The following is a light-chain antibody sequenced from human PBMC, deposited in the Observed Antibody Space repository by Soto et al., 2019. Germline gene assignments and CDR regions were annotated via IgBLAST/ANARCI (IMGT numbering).Light chain of an antibody. CDR3: CSYAGSSTYV. J-gene: IGLJ1*01. Sequence: QSALTQPASVSGSPGQSITISCTGTSSDVGSYNLVSWYQQHPGKAPTLMIYEVSKRPSGVFNRFSGSKSGNTASLTISGLQAEDEADYYCCSYAGSSTYVFGTGTKVTVL. CDR1: SSDVGSYNL. CDR2: EVS. V-gene: IGLV2-23*02.